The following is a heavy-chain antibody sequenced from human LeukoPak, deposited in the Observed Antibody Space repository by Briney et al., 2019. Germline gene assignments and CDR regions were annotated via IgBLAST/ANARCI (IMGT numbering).Heavy chain of an antibody. J-gene: IGHJ6*03. CDR3: ASSDYYYYYMDV. CDR1: GFTFSSYS. V-gene: IGHV3-21*01. CDR2: ISSSSSYI. Sequence: SGGSLRLSCAASGFTFSSYSMNWVRQTPGKGLEWVSSISSSSSYIYYADSVKGRFTISRDNAKNSLYLQMNSLRAEDTAVYYCASSDYYYYYMDVWGKGTTVTVSS.